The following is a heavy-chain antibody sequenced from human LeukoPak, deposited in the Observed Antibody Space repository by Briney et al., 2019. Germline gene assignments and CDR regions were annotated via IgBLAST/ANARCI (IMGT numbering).Heavy chain of an antibody. D-gene: IGHD2/OR15-2a*01. Sequence: GGSLRLSCAASGLRFSDYYVSWIRQAPGKGLQWVSYISSGGDIMHYADSVKGRFTSSRDNARNSGYLEMNSLGAEDTAVYYCATNLIGAGEYFQQWGQGTLVTVSS. CDR3: ATNLIGAGEYFQQ. CDR1: GLRFSDYY. CDR2: ISSGGDIM. J-gene: IGHJ1*01. V-gene: IGHV3-11*01.